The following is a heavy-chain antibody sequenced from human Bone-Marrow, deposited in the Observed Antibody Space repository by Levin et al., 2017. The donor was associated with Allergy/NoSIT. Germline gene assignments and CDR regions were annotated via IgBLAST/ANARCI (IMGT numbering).Heavy chain of an antibody. V-gene: IGHV1-3*01. Sequence: GESLKISCKASGYTFTSYAMHWVRQAPGQRLEWMGWINAGNGNTKYSQKFQGRVTITRDTSASTAYMELSSLRSEDTAVYYCARDSFETVGATGCLDAFDIWGQGTMVTVSS. J-gene: IGHJ3*02. CDR3: ARDSFETVGATGCLDAFDI. D-gene: IGHD1-26*01. CDR2: INAGNGNT. CDR1: GYTFTSYA.